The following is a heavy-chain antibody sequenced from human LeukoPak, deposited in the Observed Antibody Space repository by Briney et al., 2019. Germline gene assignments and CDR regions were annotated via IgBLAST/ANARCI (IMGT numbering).Heavy chain of an antibody. Sequence: GGSLRLSCAASGFTFSSYAMHWVRQAPGKGLEGVSGISWNSGSIGYADSVKGRFTISRDNAKNSLYLQMNSLRAEDTALYYCAKDRYESLVEGYFQHWGQGTLVTVSS. V-gene: IGHV3-9*01. CDR3: AKDRYESLVEGYFQH. J-gene: IGHJ1*01. D-gene: IGHD1-26*01. CDR1: GFTFSSYA. CDR2: ISWNSGSI.